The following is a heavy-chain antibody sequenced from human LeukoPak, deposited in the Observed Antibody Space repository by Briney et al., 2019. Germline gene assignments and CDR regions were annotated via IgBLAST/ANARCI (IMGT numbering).Heavy chain of an antibody. J-gene: IGHJ4*02. CDR1: GFTFSSYA. CDR3: AKDLRKYSSGAGGD. V-gene: IGHV3-23*01. CDR2: ISGSGGST. Sequence: GGSLRLSCAASGFTFSSYAMSWVGQAPGKGVEWVSAISGSGGSTYYAGSVRGRFTISRDNSKNTLYLQMNSLRAEDTAVYYCAKDLRKYSSGAGGDWGQGTLVTVSS. D-gene: IGHD6-19*01.